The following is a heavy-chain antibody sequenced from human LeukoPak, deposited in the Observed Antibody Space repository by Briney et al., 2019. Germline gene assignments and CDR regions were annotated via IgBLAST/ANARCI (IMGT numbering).Heavy chain of an antibody. CDR3: TNFQTVGVKPFEH. CDR1: GLTFSIDG. J-gene: IGHJ5*02. Sequence: GGSLRLSCAGSGLTFSIDGMNWVRQAPGKGLEWVSSISPDSGFIPQADSVRGRFTISRDNAKNPLYLQMESLRVEDTAVYYCTNFQTVGVKPFEHWGQGTLVTVSS. V-gene: IGHV3-21*01. CDR2: ISPDSGFI. D-gene: IGHD1-26*01.